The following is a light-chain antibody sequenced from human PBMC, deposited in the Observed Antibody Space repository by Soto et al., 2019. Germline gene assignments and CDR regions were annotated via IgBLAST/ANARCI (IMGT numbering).Light chain of an antibody. CDR3: SSYTTSNTYV. V-gene: IGLV2-18*02. CDR1: SADVGIYNR. Sequence: ALAQPPSVSGSPGQSVTISCTGTSADVGIYNRVAWYQQPPGTSPKLVICDVSNRPSGVPDRFSGSKSGSTASLTISGLQAEDEADYYCSSYTTSNTYVFGTGTKVTVL. CDR2: DVS. J-gene: IGLJ1*01.